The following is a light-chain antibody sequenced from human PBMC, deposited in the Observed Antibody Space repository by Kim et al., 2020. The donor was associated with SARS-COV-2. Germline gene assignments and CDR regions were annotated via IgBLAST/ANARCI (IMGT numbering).Light chain of an antibody. CDR2: GAS. CDR3: QQYNNWPDT. CDR1: QSVSSN. Sequence: EIVMTQSPATLSVSPGERATLSCMASQSVSSNLAWYQQKPGQAPRLLIYGASTRATGIQARFSGSGSGTEFTLTISSLQSEDFAVYYCQQYNNWPDTFGQGTKLEI. V-gene: IGKV3-15*01. J-gene: IGKJ2*01.